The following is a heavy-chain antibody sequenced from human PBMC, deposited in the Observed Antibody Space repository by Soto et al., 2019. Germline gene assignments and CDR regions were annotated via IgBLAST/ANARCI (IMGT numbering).Heavy chain of an antibody. Sequence: QVRLQESGPGLVKPSQTLSLTCTISGDSISSGGYYWSWIRQHPGKGLEWIGYIYYTGGTYYRPSLKGRLRISLDPSKNQFSLKLSSVTAADTAVYYCASERDEIMTGTFDYWGQGTLVTVSS. CDR3: ASERDEIMTGTFDY. V-gene: IGHV4-31*03. CDR1: GDSISSGGYY. D-gene: IGHD3-9*01. J-gene: IGHJ4*02. CDR2: IYYTGGT.